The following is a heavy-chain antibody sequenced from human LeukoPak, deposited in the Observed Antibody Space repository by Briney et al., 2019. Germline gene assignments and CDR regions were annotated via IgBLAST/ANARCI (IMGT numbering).Heavy chain of an antibody. D-gene: IGHD3-22*01. CDR3: ARHMREADYYDSSGYYDAFDI. V-gene: IGHV4-61*02. CDR2: IYTSGST. Sequence: PSQTLSLTCTVSGGSISSGGYYWSWIRQPAGKGLEWIGRIYTSGSTNYNPSLKSRVTMSVDTSKNQFSLKLSSVTAADTAVYYCARHMREADYYDSSGYYDAFDIWGQGTMVTVSS. J-gene: IGHJ3*02. CDR1: GGSISSGGYY.